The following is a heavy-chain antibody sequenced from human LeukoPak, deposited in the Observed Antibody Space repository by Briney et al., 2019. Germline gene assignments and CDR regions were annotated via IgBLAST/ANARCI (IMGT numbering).Heavy chain of an antibody. CDR2: IYYSGST. CDR3: ASVDTARVTGYYNGMDV. D-gene: IGHD5-18*01. CDR1: GGSISSYY. J-gene: IGHJ6*04. Sequence: SETLSLTCTVSGGSISSYYWSWIRQPPGKGLEWIGYIYYSGSTNYNPSLKSRVTISVDTSKNQFSLKLSSVTAADTSVYCRASVDTARVTGYYNGMDVWGKGTTVTVSS. V-gene: IGHV4-59*01.